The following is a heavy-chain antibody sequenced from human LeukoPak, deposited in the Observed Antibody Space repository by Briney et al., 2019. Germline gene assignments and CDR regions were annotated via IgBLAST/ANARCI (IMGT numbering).Heavy chain of an antibody. J-gene: IGHJ4*02. CDR2: ITAYNGNT. V-gene: IGHV1-18*04. D-gene: IGHD1-26*01. CDR3: AREDSGYSNY. Sequence: TVKLSCKASGYLLTSYDISWVPEAPGQGGGGMGWITAYNGNTNYAQKLQGRVTMTTDTPTSTAYMELRSVRFDGTAVYYCAREDSGYSNYWGQGTLVTVSS. CDR1: GYLLTSYD.